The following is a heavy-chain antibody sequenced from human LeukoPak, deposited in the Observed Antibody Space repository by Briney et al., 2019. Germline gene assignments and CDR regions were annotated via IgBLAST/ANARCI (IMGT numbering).Heavy chain of an antibody. CDR2: INGRSSDI. CDR1: GFTFSSYS. J-gene: IGHJ4*02. CDR3: ARDHNWSFDN. V-gene: IGHV3-21*01. Sequence: PGGSLRLSCTVSGFTFSSYSMNWVRQAPGKGLEWVSHINGRSSDIYYADSVKGRFTISRDNAKTSLYLQMNSLRAEDTAVYFCARDHNWSFDNWGQGTLVTVSS.